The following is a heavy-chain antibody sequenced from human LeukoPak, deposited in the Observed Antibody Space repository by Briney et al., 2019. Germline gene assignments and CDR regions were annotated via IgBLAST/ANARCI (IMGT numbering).Heavy chain of an antibody. V-gene: IGHV1-8*01. CDR2: MNPNSGNT. CDR1: GYTFTSYD. Sequence: ASVKVSCKASGYTFTSYDINWVRQAAGQGLEWMGWMNPNSGNTGYAQKFQGRVTMTRDTSISTAYMELSSLRSVDTAVYYCARGSSSGYDYWGQGTLVTVSS. D-gene: IGHD3-22*01. J-gene: IGHJ4*02. CDR3: ARGSSSGYDY.